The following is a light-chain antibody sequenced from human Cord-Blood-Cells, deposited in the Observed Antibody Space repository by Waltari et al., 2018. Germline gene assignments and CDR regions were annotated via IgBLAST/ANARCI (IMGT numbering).Light chain of an antibody. CDR1: QSIRSY. CDR2: AAS. Sequence: DMQMTQSPSSLSASVGDRVTITCRASQSIRSYLNWYQQKPGKAPKLLIYAASSLQSGFLSRFSRSCYGTDFTLTISSLQPGDFATYYCQPSYSTPYTFGQGTKLDIK. CDR3: QPSYSTPYT. J-gene: IGKJ2*01. V-gene: IGKV1-39*01.